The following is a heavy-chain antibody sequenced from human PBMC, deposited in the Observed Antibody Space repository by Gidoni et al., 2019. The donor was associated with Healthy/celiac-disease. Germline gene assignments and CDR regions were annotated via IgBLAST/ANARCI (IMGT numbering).Heavy chain of an antibody. CDR2: ISGNGGST. V-gene: IGHV3-23*01. D-gene: IGHD1-1*01. Sequence: EVQLLESGGGLVQPGGSLRLSCAASGFTFSSYAMSWVRQAPGKGLEWVSAISGNGGSTYSADSVKGRFTISRDNSKNTLYLQMNSLRAEDTAVYYCAKYRGYWLERRVSDYWGQGTLVTVSS. CDR1: GFTFSSYA. CDR3: AKYRGYWLERRVSDY. J-gene: IGHJ4*02.